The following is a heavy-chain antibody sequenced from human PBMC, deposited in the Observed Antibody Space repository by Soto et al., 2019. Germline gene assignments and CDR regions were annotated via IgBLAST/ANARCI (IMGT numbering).Heavy chain of an antibody. D-gene: IGHD3-9*01. CDR2: ISTDGSDT. V-gene: IGHV3-11*05. Sequence: QVQLVESGGDLVKPGGSLRLSCAASGFPFSDYYMSWIRQAPGKGLEWVSSISTDGSDTNYPQSVKGRFTVSRDNAKNSLHLQMKSLRAEDKAVYYCARRRPTGYYNYWGQGTLVTVS. J-gene: IGHJ4*02. CDR1: GFPFSDYY. CDR3: ARRRPTGYYNY.